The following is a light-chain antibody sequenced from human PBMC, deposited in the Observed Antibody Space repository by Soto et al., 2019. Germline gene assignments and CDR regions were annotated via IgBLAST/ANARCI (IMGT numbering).Light chain of an antibody. CDR1: QSITSW. V-gene: IGKV1-5*01. CDR3: QQYNNWPWT. Sequence: DIQVTQSHSTLSASVGDRVTITCRASQSITSWLAWYQQKPGKAPNLLIYDASSLQSGVPSRFSGSGSGTDFTLTISSLQSEDFAVYYCQQYNNWPWTFGQRTKVDI. J-gene: IGKJ1*01. CDR2: DAS.